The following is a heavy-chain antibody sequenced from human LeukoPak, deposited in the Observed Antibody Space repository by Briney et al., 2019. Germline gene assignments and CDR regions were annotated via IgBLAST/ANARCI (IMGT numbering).Heavy chain of an antibody. CDR3: ARGVSDYYDSSGYYQDY. D-gene: IGHD3-22*01. CDR1: GYTFTSYG. CDR2: ISAYNGNT. V-gene: IGHV1-18*01. J-gene: IGHJ4*02. Sequence: GAAVKVSCKASGYTFTSYGISWVRQAPGQGLEWMGWISAYNGNTNYAQKLQGRVTMTTDTSTSTAYMELRSLRSDDTAVYYCARGVSDYYDSSGYYQDYWGQGTLITVSS.